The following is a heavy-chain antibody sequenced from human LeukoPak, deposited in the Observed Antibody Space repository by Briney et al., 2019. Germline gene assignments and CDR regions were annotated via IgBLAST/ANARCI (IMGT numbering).Heavy chain of an antibody. Sequence: PSETLSLTCTVSGASISSSSYYWGWIRQPPGKGLEWIGDIYYSGSTYYNPSLKSRITMSVDTSKNQFSLKLSSVTAADTSVYFCARLVAVQGWFGPWGQGTLVIVSS. CDR1: GASISSSSYY. CDR3: ARLVAVQGWFGP. CDR2: IYYSGST. V-gene: IGHV4-39*01. J-gene: IGHJ5*02. D-gene: IGHD6-19*01.